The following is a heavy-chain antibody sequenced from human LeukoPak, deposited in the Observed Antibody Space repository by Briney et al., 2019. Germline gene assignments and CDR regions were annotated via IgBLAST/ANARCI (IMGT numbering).Heavy chain of an antibody. CDR3: AREIVFFGPPRNDNWFDP. CDR1: GFTFSDYY. J-gene: IGHJ5*02. Sequence: KTGGSLRLSCAASGFTFSDYYMSWIRQAPGKGLEWVSYISSSGSTIYYADSVKGRFTISRDNAKNSLYLQMNSLRAEDTAVYYCAREIVFFGPPRNDNWFDPWGQGTLVTVSS. D-gene: IGHD2/OR15-2a*01. CDR2: ISSSGSTI. V-gene: IGHV3-11*04.